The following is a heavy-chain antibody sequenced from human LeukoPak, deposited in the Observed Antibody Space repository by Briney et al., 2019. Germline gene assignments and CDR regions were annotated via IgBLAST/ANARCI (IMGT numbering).Heavy chain of an antibody. Sequence: PGGSLRLSCAASGFTFSSYEMHWVRQAPGKGLEWVSSISSGGRTIYYADSVKGRFTISRDNAKNSLYLQMNSLRAEDTAFYYCARSGYSSSWYMFWGQGSLVTVSS. CDR2: ISSGGRTI. CDR3: ARSGYSSSWYMF. CDR1: GFTFSSYE. D-gene: IGHD6-13*01. V-gene: IGHV3-48*03. J-gene: IGHJ4*02.